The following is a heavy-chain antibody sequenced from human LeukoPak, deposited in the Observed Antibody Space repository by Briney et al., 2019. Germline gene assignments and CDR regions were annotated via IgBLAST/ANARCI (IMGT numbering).Heavy chain of an antibody. D-gene: IGHD5-24*01. J-gene: IGHJ4*02. CDR1: GFTLKTFK. CDR3: ARVRRDGYYFDS. V-gene: IGHV3-21*01. Sequence: GGSLRHSCVVSGFTLKTFKMNWVRQAPGQGLEWVSSISSDSTYTSYADSVKGRFTISGDNAKNSMYLQMDSLRAEDTAVYYCARVRRDGYYFDSWGQGTLVTVSS. CDR2: ISSDSTYT.